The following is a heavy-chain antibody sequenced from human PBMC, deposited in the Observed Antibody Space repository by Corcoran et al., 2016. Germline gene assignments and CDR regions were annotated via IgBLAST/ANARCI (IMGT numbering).Heavy chain of an antibody. CDR3: ARLSGDILTGYYSNWFDP. V-gene: IGHV5-51*01. CDR1: GYSFTSYW. Sequence: EVQLVQSGAEVQKPGESLKISCKGSGYSFTSYWIGWMRQMPGKGLGWMGIIYPGDSDTRYRPSFQGQVTISADKSISTAYLQWSSLKAAETVMYYGARLSGDILTGYYSNWFDPWGQGTLVTVSS. D-gene: IGHD3-9*01. J-gene: IGHJ5*02. CDR2: IYPGDSDT.